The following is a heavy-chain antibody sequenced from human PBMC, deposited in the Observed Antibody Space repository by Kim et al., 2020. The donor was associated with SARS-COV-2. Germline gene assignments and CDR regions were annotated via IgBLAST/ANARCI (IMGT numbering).Heavy chain of an antibody. D-gene: IGHD5-18*01. Sequence: GGSLRLSCAASGFTFSSYSMNWVRQAPGKGLEWVSSISSSSSYIYYADSVKGRFTISRDNAKNSLYLQMNSLRAEDTAVYYCARVAGALIQLWLPDYWGQGTLVTVSS. CDR1: GFTFSSYS. J-gene: IGHJ4*02. V-gene: IGHV3-21*01. CDR2: ISSSSSYI. CDR3: ARVAGALIQLWLPDY.